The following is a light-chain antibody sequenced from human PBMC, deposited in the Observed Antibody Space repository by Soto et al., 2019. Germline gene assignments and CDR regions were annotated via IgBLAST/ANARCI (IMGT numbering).Light chain of an antibody. CDR3: SSYTTSNTRQIV. J-gene: IGLJ1*01. V-gene: IGLV2-14*03. CDR1: SSDVGGYNY. Sequence: SVLTQPASVSGSPGQSITISCTGTSSDVGGYNYVSWYQHHPGKAPKLIIYDVSNRPSGVSIRFSASKSDNTASLTISGLQPEVEADYHCSSYTTSNTRQIVFGTGTKVTVL. CDR2: DVS.